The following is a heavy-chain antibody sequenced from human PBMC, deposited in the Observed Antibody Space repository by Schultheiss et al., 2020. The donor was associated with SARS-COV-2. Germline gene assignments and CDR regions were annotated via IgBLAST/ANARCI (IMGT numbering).Heavy chain of an antibody. CDR3: AISDDS. Sequence: SQTLSLTCTVSGDSIDRSASFWGWIRQTPGRGLEWIGSIFYIGTTNYNPSLKSRVTMSVDTSKNQFSLKLSSVTAADTAVYYCAISDDSWGQGTLVTVSS. J-gene: IGHJ4*02. CDR2: IFYIGTT. V-gene: IGHV4-39*01. CDR1: GDSIDRSASF.